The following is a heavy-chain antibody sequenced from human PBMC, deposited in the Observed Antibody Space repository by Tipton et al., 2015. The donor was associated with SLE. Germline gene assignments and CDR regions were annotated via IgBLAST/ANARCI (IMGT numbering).Heavy chain of an antibody. D-gene: IGHD6-19*01. CDR2: IYYSGST. CDR1: GGSTSSYY. J-gene: IGHJ3*02. Sequence: TLSLTCTVSGGSTSSYYWSWIRQPPGKGLEWIGYIYYSGSTNYNPSLKSRVTISVDTSKNQFSLKLSSVTAADTAVYYCARDRRHSSGWHDAFDIWGQGTMVTVSS. V-gene: IGHV4-59*01. CDR3: ARDRRHSSGWHDAFDI.